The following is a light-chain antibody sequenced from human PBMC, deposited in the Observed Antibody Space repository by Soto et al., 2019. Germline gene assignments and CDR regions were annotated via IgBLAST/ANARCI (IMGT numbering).Light chain of an antibody. V-gene: IGLV2-14*03. CDR3: YSSRSSSSTFYV. J-gene: IGLJ1*01. Sequence: QSALTQPASVSGSPGQSITISCAGTSSDIGGSNYVSWYQQHPGKAPKLMIYGVSNRPSGVSNRFSGSKSGNTASLTISGLQAEDEADYFCYSSRSSSSTFYVFGIGTKLTVL. CDR1: SSDIGGSNY. CDR2: GVS.